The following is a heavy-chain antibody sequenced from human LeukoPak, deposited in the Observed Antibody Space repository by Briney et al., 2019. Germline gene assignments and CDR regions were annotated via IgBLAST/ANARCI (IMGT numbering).Heavy chain of an antibody. CDR3: ARAQKYSYDAFDI. CDR2: ISSGSGTI. Sequence: GGSLRLSCAASGFSFSSYSMSWVRQAPGKGLEYVSYISSGSGTIYYADSVQGRFTISRDNAKNSLYLQMNSLSAEDTAVYYCARAQKYSYDAFDIWGQGTMVTVSS. J-gene: IGHJ3*02. CDR1: GFSFSSYS. V-gene: IGHV3-48*04. D-gene: IGHD4-11*01.